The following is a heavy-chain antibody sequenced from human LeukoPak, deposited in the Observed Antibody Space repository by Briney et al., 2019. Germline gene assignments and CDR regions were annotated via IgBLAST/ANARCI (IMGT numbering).Heavy chain of an antibody. CDR1: GGAITGHY. Sequence: PSETLSLTCNPSGGAITGHYWSWLRQSPEKGLEWIGFIYFNGMTKYSPSLESRVTISVDTSKNQFSLRLTSVTAADTAVYFCARQFPPYHSGSHYFDNWGQGMQVTVSS. J-gene: IGHJ4*02. V-gene: IGHV4-59*08. CDR2: IYFNGMT. CDR3: ARQFPPYHSGSHYFDN. D-gene: IGHD3-10*01.